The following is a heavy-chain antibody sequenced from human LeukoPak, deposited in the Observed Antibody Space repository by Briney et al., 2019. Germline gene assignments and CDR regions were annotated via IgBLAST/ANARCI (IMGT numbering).Heavy chain of an antibody. D-gene: IGHD2-15*01. Sequence: SETLSLTCTVSGVSITDYYWSWIRQPPGKGLECIGNIYYSGRTNYNPSLKSRVTISLDTSKNQFSLKLSSVTAADTAVYYCARINCSGGSCKKTPDYWGQGTLATVSS. CDR2: IYYSGRT. CDR3: ARINCSGGSCKKTPDY. J-gene: IGHJ4*02. V-gene: IGHV4-59*01. CDR1: GVSITDYY.